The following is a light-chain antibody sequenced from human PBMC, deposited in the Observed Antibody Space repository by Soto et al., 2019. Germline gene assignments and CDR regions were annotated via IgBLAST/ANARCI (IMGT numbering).Light chain of an antibody. V-gene: IGLV2-8*01. CDR3: TSHAGSSNYV. CDR1: SSDVGGYNY. Sequence: QSALTQPPSASGSPGQSVTISCTGTSSDVGGYNYVSWYQQHPGKAPKLIISEVSKRPSGVPDRFSGSKSGNTASLTVSGLQAEDEADYYCTSHAGSSNYVFGTGTKVTAL. CDR2: EVS. J-gene: IGLJ1*01.